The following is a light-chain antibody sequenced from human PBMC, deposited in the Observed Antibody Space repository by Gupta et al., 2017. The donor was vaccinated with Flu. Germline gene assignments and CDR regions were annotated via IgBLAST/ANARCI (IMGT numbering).Light chain of an antibody. CDR2: AAS. CDR1: PSVGPH. J-gene: IGKJ5*01. CDR3: QQRGNWPPIT. V-gene: IGKV3-11*01. Sequence: PTLSLSPGERATLSCRARPSVGPHLAWFQQKPGQAPRLLIYAASTRASGVPARFSGSGYGTDFTLTISSLEPEDSAIYFCQQRGNWPPITFGQGTRLEIK.